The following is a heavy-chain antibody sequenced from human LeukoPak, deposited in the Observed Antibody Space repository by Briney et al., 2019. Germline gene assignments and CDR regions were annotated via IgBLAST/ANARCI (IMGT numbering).Heavy chain of an antibody. D-gene: IGHD3-3*01. CDR3: ARGVRGKTIFGVVTLYYYYYMDV. CDR2: INHSGST. CDR1: GGSFSGYY. J-gene: IGHJ6*03. Sequence: PSETLSLTCAVYGGSFSGYYWSWIRQPPGKGLEWIGEINHSGSTNYNPSLKSRVTISVDTSKNQFSLKLSSATAADTAVYYCARGVRGKTIFGVVTLYYYYYMDVWGKGTTVTVSS. V-gene: IGHV4-34*01.